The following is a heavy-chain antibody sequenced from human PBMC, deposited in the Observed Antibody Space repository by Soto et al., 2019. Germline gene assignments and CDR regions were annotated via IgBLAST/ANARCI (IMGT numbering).Heavy chain of an antibody. D-gene: IGHD3-22*01. CDR3: ARGVYVSSGYFTRGFDY. CDR2: IYTHGST. CDR1: GFTVSNNC. Sequence: GGSLRLSCAASGFTVSNNCMSWVRQAPGKGLEWVSHIYTHGSTYYADSVKGRFTISRDNSKNALHLQVNSLRAEDTAVYYCARGVYVSSGYFTRGFDYWGQGPLVTVSS. V-gene: IGHV3-53*01. J-gene: IGHJ4*02.